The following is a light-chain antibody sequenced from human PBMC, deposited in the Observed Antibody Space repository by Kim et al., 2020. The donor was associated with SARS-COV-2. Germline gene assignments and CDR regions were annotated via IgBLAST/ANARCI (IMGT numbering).Light chain of an antibody. CDR3: SAWDSSLNVWV. CDR2: RNN. V-gene: IGLV10-54*04. J-gene: IGLJ3*02. CDR1: NNNVGNQG. Sequence: QTAELTCTGNNNNVGNQGAAWLQQHQGHPPKLLSYRNNNRPSGISERFSASRSGDTASLTITGLQPEDETDYYCSAWDSSLNVWVFGGGTQLTVL.